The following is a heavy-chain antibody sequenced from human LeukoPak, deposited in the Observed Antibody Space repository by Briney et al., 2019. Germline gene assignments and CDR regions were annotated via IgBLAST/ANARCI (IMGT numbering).Heavy chain of an antibody. CDR2: IKSKTDGGTT. CDR3: TTGGPYCGGDCYSSPFDY. V-gene: IGHV3-15*01. CDR1: GFTFSSYA. Sequence: GGSLRLSCAASGFTFSSYAMSWVRQAPGKGLEWVGRIKSKTDGGTTDYAAPVKGRFTISRDDSKNTLYLQMNSLKTEDTAVYYCTTGGPYCGGDCYSSPFDYWGQGTLVTVSS. J-gene: IGHJ4*02. D-gene: IGHD2-21*02.